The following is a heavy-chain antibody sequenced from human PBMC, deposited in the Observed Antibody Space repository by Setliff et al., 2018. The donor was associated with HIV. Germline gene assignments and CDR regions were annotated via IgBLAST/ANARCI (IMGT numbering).Heavy chain of an antibody. V-gene: IGHV4-61*02. CDR1: GGSMSSGSYF. J-gene: IGHJ4*02. CDR2: VYNSGST. D-gene: IGHD3-22*01. CDR3: ARGFSSAFFHEFFDY. Sequence: SETLSLTCTVSGGSMSSGSYFWSWIRQPAGKGLEWIGRVYNSGSTNYNPSFMSRVSISVDTSKSQFSLKLRSVTAADTAAYFCARGFSSAFFHEFFDYWGQGTLVTVSS.